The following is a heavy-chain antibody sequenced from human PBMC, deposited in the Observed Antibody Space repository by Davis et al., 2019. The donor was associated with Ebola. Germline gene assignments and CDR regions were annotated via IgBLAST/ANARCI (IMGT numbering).Heavy chain of an antibody. V-gene: IGHV4-34*01. CDR1: GESFSGYY. CDR2: INPSENT. J-gene: IGHJ4*02. D-gene: IGHD3-22*01. CDR3: ARVQTPYYYDSSGYYFDY. Sequence: PGGSLRLSCAVYGESFSGYYWNWIRQPPGKGLEWIGEINPSENTNYNPSLKSRVTISVDTSKNQFSLKLSSVTAADTAVYYCARVQTPYYYDSSGYYFDYWGQGTLVTVSS.